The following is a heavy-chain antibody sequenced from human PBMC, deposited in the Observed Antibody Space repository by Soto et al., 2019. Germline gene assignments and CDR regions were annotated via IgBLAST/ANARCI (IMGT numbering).Heavy chain of an antibody. CDR2: ISYDGSNK. CDR3: ARDREMATIHFDY. CDR1: GFTFSSYA. V-gene: IGHV3-30-3*01. J-gene: IGHJ4*02. Sequence: GGSLRLSCAASGFTFSSYAMHWVRQAPGKGLEWVAVISYDGSNKYYADSVKGRFTISRDNSKNTLYLQMNSLRAEDTAVYYWARDREMATIHFDYWGQGTLGTVSS. D-gene: IGHD5-12*01.